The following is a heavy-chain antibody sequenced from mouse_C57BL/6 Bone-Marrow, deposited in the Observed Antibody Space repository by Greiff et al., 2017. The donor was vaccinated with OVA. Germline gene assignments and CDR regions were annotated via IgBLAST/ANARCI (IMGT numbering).Heavy chain of an antibody. D-gene: IGHD3-2*02. CDR3: ARGGTAQALYAMDY. J-gene: IGHJ4*01. CDR2: IDPSDSYT. Sequence: QVQLQQPGAELVKPGASVKLSCKASGYTFTSYWMQWVKQRPGQGLEWIGEIDPSDSYTHSNQKFKGKAPLNVDTSSSTAYMQLSSLTYEDSAVYYCARGGTAQALYAMDYWGQGTSGTVAS. V-gene: IGHV1-50*01. CDR1: GYTFTSYW.